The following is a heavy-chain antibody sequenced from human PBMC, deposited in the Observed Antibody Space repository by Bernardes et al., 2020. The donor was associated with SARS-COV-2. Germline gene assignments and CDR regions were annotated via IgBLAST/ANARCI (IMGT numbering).Heavy chain of an antibody. Sequence: GGSLRLSCTASGFTFNDYWMHRVRLVPGKGLVWVSRMNGDATSTTYADSVKGRFTISRDNANNALYLQMNNVRAEDTAAYYCVRGSGNYYFDYWGQGTLVTVSS. CDR1: GFTFNDYW. D-gene: IGHD5-12*01. CDR2: MNGDATST. V-gene: IGHV3-74*01. CDR3: VRGSGNYYFDY. J-gene: IGHJ4*02.